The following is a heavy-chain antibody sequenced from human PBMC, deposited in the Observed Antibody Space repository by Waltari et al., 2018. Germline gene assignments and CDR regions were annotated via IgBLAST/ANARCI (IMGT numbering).Heavy chain of an antibody. CDR3: AAFGVETYYYGMDV. V-gene: IGHV3-48*03. CDR2: ISSSGSSI. CDR1: GFTLSSYE. D-gene: IGHD3-3*01. J-gene: IGHJ6*02. Sequence: EVQLVESGGGLVQPGGSLRLSCAASGFTLSSYEMNWVRQAPGKGLEWFSYISSSGSSIDYAESVKGRFTISRDNAKNSLNLQMKSLRAEDTAVYYCAAFGVETYYYGMDVWGQGTTVTVSS.